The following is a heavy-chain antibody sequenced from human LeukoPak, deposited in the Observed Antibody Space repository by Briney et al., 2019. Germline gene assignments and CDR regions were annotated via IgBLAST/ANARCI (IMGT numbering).Heavy chain of an antibody. CDR1: GFTFSSYA. CDR2: ISYDGSNK. D-gene: IGHD3-3*01. Sequence: GGSLRLSCAASGFTFSSYAMHWVRQAPGKGLGGVAVISYDGSNKYYADSVKGRFTISRDNSKNTLYLQMNSLRAEDTAVYYCARDGGFLEWLLHFDYWGQGTLVTVSS. V-gene: IGHV3-30*04. CDR3: ARDGGFLEWLLHFDY. J-gene: IGHJ4*02.